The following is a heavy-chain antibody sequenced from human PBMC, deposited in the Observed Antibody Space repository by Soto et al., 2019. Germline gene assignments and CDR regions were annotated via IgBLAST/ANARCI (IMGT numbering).Heavy chain of an antibody. Sequence: SETLSLTCTVSGGSISSSSYYWGWIRQPPGKGLEWIGSIYHTGNAYYNPSLKSRVTISVDTSKNQFSLKLTSVTAADTAVYYCAINADVWGQGTTVTVSS. CDR1: GGSISSSSYY. V-gene: IGHV4-39*01. CDR2: IYHTGNA. J-gene: IGHJ6*02. D-gene: IGHD2-8*01. CDR3: AINADV.